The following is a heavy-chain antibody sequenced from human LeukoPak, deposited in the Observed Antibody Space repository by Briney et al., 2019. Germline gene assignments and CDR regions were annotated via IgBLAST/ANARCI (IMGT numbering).Heavy chain of an antibody. Sequence: ASVRVSCKVSGYTLTELSMHWVRQAPGKGLEWMGGFDPEDGETIYAQKFQGRVTMTEDTSTDTAYMELRSLRSDDTAVYYCARVKLRYFDWSSYYYYYMDVWGKGTTVTISS. V-gene: IGHV1-24*01. D-gene: IGHD3-9*01. CDR1: GYTLTELS. J-gene: IGHJ6*03. CDR3: ARVKLRYFDWSSYYYYYMDV. CDR2: FDPEDGET.